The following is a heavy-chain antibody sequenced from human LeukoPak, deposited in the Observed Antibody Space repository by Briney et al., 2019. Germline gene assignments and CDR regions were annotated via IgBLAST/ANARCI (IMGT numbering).Heavy chain of an antibody. D-gene: IGHD5-18*01. J-gene: IGHJ4*02. CDR2: ISHDGTVQ. Sequence: GGSLRLSCTASGFTFSSYGMQWVRQAPGKGLEWVAVISHDGTVQHYADSVKGRFTISRDNSDNTLYLQMNSLRDEDTAMYYCAKEGTAMASSYFDYWGQGTLITVSS. V-gene: IGHV3-30*18. CDR3: AKEGTAMASSYFDY. CDR1: GFTFSSYG.